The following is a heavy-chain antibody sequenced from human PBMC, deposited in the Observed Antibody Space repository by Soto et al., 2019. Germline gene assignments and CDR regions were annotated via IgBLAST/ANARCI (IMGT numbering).Heavy chain of an antibody. J-gene: IGHJ4*02. CDR1: GFSLSTSGVG. CDR2: IYWNDDK. D-gene: IGHD3-16*01. V-gene: IGHV2-5*01. CDR3: AHSKITECYFDY. Sequence: QITLKESGPTLVKPTQTLTLTCTFSGFSLSTSGVGVGWIRQPPGKALEWLALIYWNDDKRYSPSLKSRLTITKDTSKNQVVLTMTNMDPVDTATYYCAHSKITECYFDYWGQGTLVTVSS.